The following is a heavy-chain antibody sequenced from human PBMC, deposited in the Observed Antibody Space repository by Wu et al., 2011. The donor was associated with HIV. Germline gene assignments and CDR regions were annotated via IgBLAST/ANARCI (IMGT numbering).Heavy chain of an antibody. Sequence: QIQLVQSGAEVQKPGASVTVSCKASGYTLISYGISWVRQAPGQGPEWMGWISAYNADTNYAQKFQGRVTMTADTSTSTVYMELRSLTSDDTAVYYCARADEDTMVRGWPNWFDPWGQGTRGHRLL. CDR1: GYTLISYG. CDR2: ISAYNADT. D-gene: IGHD3-10*01. J-gene: IGHJ5*02. CDR3: ARADEDTMVRGWPNWFDP. V-gene: IGHV1-18*01.